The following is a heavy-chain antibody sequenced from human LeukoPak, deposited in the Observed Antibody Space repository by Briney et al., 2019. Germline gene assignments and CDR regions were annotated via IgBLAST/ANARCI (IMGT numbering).Heavy chain of an antibody. J-gene: IGHJ3*02. CDR1: GGSISSYY. Sequence: DPSETLSLTCTVSGGSISSYYWSWIRQPAGKGLEWIGRIYTSGSTNYNPSLKSRVTMSVDTSKNQFSLKLSSVTAADTAVYYCARDLDSSGWYFGPGGDALDIWGQGTMVTVSS. CDR3: ARDLDSSGWYFGPGGDALDI. V-gene: IGHV4-4*07. CDR2: IYTSGST. D-gene: IGHD6-19*01.